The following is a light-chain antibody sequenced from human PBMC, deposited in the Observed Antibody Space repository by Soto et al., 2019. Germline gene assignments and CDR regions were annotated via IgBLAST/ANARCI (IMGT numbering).Light chain of an antibody. V-gene: IGKV3-15*01. J-gene: IGKJ4*01. CDR3: QESYSVPPT. CDR1: QSISNN. CDR2: RTS. Sequence: ETVMTQSPATLSVSPGERATLSCRASQSISNNLAWYQQKPGQAPRLIMFRTSTRATGVPARFSGSGSGTEFNITISSLQSEDFATYYCQESYSVPPTFGGGTTVEIK.